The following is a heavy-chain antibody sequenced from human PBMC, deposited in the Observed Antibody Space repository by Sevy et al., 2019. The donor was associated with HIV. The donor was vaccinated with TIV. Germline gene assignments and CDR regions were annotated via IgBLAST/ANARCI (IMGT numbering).Heavy chain of an antibody. J-gene: IGHJ3*02. V-gene: IGHV3-7*01. CDR3: ARDPDWGSSWPEGAFDI. CDR2: IKQDGNET. Sequence: GGSLRLSCAASGFRFSGYWMNWVRQPPGKGLEWVANIKQDGNETYYVDSVKGRFTISRDNAKKLLYLQMNSLRVEDTAVYYCARDPDWGSSWPEGAFDIWGQGTMVTVSS. D-gene: IGHD6-13*01. CDR1: GFRFSGYW.